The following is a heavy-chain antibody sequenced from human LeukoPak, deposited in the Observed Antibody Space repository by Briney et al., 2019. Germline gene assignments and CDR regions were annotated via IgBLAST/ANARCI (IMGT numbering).Heavy chain of an antibody. Sequence: ASVKVSCKASGFTFTTSAVQWVPQARGQRLEWIGWIVVGSGNTNYAQKFQERVTITRDMSTSTVYMDLSSQRSEDTAVYYCAAASNYYDRSNYYSYAMDVWGQGTTVTVSS. D-gene: IGHD3-22*01. CDR2: IVVGSGNT. CDR1: GFTFTTSA. J-gene: IGHJ6*02. CDR3: AAASNYYDRSNYYSYAMDV. V-gene: IGHV1-58*01.